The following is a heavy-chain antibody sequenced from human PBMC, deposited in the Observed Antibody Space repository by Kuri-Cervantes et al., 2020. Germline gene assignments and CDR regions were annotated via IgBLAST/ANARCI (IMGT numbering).Heavy chain of an antibody. Sequence: SETLSLTCTVSGGSISSSSYYWSWIRQPPGKGLEWIGYIYYSGSTNYNPSLKSRVTISVDTSKNQFSLKLSSVTAADTAVYYCARDRSSGWYYFDYWGQGTLVTVSS. CDR1: GGSISSSSYY. D-gene: IGHD6-19*01. J-gene: IGHJ4*02. CDR3: ARDRSSGWYYFDY. CDR2: IYYSGST. V-gene: IGHV4-61*01.